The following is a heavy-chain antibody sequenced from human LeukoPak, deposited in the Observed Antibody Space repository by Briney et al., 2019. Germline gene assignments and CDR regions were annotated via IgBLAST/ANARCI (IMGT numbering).Heavy chain of an antibody. J-gene: IGHJ3*02. V-gene: IGHV5-51*01. D-gene: IGHD3-3*01. CDR2: IYPGGSDT. Sequence: GESLKISCKGSGYSFTSYWIGWVRQMPGKGLEWMGIIYPGGSDTRYSPSFQGQVTISADKSISTAYLQWSSLKASDTAMYYCARRSRGFWSGYSPHDAFDIWGQGTMVTVSS. CDR1: GYSFTSYW. CDR3: ARRSRGFWSGYSPHDAFDI.